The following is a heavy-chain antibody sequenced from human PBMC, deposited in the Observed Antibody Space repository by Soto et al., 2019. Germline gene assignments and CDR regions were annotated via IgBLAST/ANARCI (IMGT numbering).Heavy chain of an antibody. D-gene: IGHD3-9*01. CDR1: GFTISSRDNHA. CDR2: ISSDGSNR. Sequence: LLESGGGLARPGGSLRLSCAASGFTISSRDNHAMSWVRQAPGKGPEWISTISSDGSNRHYADSVLGRFTISRDSSRNTVNLLMNRRRVEDTARDCCGSWVSVHFDDWGPGTLVTVSS. J-gene: IGHJ4*02. CDR3: GSWVSVHFDD. V-gene: IGHV3-23*01.